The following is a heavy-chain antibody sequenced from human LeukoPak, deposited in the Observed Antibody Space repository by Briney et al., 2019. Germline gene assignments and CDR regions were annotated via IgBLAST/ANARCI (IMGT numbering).Heavy chain of an antibody. D-gene: IGHD3-10*01. CDR2: FYYSGST. J-gene: IGHJ4*02. CDR3: ARRGYYYGSGSSRYYFDY. Sequence: PSETLSLTCTVSGASITTTTYYWGWIRQPPGKGLEWIGSFYYSGSTYYNPSLKSRVTISVDTSKNQFSLKLSSVTAADTAVYYCARRGYYYGSGSSRYYFDYWGQGTLVTVSS. CDR1: GASITTTTYY. V-gene: IGHV4-39*01.